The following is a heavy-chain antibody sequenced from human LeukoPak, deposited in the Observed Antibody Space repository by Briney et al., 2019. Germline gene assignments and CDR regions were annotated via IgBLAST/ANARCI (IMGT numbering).Heavy chain of an antibody. Sequence: ASVKVSCKGSLYTFSTDGLGWVREAPGQGLEWMGWISGSNGNTQYAQKFQGRVTITTDTSTNTAYMELRSLRSDDTAVYYCARDVIVGALRGASDIWGQGTMVTVSS. D-gene: IGHD1-26*01. CDR2: ISGSNGNT. CDR3: ARDVIVGALRGASDI. CDR1: LYTFSTDG. V-gene: IGHV1-18*01. J-gene: IGHJ3*02.